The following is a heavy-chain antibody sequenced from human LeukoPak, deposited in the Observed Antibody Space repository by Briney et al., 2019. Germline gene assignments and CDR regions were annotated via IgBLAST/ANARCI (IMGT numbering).Heavy chain of an antibody. CDR2: IWYEGSNK. D-gene: IGHD3-22*01. CDR1: GFTFSTYG. CDR3: AKGYYYDSSGYYQHFDH. V-gene: IGHV3-30*02. Sequence: GGSLRLSCVASGFTFSTYGMDWVRQAPGKGLERVAVIWYEGSNKYYADSVKGRFTSSRANSKNTLYLQMNSLRAEDTAVYSCAKGYYYDSSGYYQHFDHWGQGTLVTVSS. J-gene: IGHJ4*02.